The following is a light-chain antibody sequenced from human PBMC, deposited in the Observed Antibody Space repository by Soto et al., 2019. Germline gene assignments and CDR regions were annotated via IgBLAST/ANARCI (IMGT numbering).Light chain of an antibody. CDR3: HQRQYCHTIT. CDR2: DAS. J-gene: IGKJ5*01. Sequence: EIVMTHSPATLSVSPGSRATLSCRASQSVSRNFAWYQQQPGQAPSLLISDASNRATGIPARFSGSGSCTEYSLIIISIEHQDYAVYYCHQRQYCHTITFGHGTRLEIK. CDR1: QSVSRN. V-gene: IGKV3D-11*02.